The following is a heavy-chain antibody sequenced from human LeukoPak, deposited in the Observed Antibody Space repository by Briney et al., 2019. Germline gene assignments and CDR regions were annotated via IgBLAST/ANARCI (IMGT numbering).Heavy chain of an antibody. CDR1: GFTFSSYE. J-gene: IGHJ4*02. CDR3: AREVGRSSGWFDY. V-gene: IGHV3-48*03. CDR2: ISSSGSTI. Sequence: GGSLRLSCAASGFTFSSYEMNWVRQAPGKGLEWVSYISSSGSTIYYADSVKGRFTISRDNAKNSLYLQMNSLRAEDTAVYYRAREVGRSSGWFDYWGQGTLVTVSS. D-gene: IGHD6-19*01.